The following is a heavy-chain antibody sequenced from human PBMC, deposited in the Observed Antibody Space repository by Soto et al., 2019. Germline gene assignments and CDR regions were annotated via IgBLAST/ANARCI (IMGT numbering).Heavy chain of an antibody. D-gene: IGHD1-26*01. Sequence: EVQLVESGGGLVQPGGSLRLSCGASGFTFRSYSMSWVRQAPEKGLEWVSHIGSSSRSNYYADSLKGRFTISRDNAKNSLYLQMNSLRAEDTAVYYCARIKVELREGYFDHWGQGTLVTVSS. CDR2: IGSSSRSN. J-gene: IGHJ4*02. CDR1: GFTFRSYS. V-gene: IGHV3-48*01. CDR3: ARIKVELREGYFDH.